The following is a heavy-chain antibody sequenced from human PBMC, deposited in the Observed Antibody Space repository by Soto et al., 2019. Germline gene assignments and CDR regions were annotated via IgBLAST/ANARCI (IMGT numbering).Heavy chain of an antibody. D-gene: IGHD6-6*01. CDR2: IIPIFGTA. J-gene: IGHJ6*02. CDR1: GGTFSSYA. Sequence: SVKVSCKASGGTFSSYAISWVRQAPGQGLEWMGGIIPIFGTANYAQKFQGRVTITADESTSTAYMELSSLRSEDTAVYYCARVLLAPRPYYYGMDVWGQGTTVTVSS. CDR3: ARVLLAPRPYYYGMDV. V-gene: IGHV1-69*13.